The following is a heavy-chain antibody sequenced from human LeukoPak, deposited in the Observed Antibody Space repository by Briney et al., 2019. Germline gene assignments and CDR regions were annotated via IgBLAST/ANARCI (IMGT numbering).Heavy chain of an antibody. V-gene: IGHV1-69*05. CDR1: GGTFSSYA. Sequence: SVTVSCKASGGTFSSYAISWVRQAPGQGLEWMGGIIPIFGTANYAQKFQGRVTITTDESTSTAYMELSSLRSEDTAVYYCARVPQTSIAARRAFDIWGQGTMVTVSS. J-gene: IGHJ3*02. D-gene: IGHD6-6*01. CDR2: IIPIFGTA. CDR3: ARVPQTSIAARRAFDI.